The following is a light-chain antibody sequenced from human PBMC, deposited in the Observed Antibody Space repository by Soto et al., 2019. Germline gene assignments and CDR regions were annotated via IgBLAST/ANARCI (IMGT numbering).Light chain of an antibody. Sequence: QSALTQPRSVSGSPGQSVAISCTGTSSDVGGYNYVSWYQQHPGKAPKLMIYDVTKRPSGVPDRFSASKSGNTASLTISGLQADDEDDYYCCSHAGSYSYVFGTGTKVTVL. CDR3: CSHAGSYSYV. V-gene: IGLV2-11*01. CDR2: DVT. J-gene: IGLJ1*01. CDR1: SSDVGGYNY.